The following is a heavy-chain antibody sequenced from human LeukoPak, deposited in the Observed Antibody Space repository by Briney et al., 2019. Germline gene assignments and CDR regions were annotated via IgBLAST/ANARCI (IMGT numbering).Heavy chain of an antibody. V-gene: IGHV4-59*01. D-gene: IGHD3-16*01. Sequence: SETLSLTCTVSGGSISSYYWSWIRQPPGKGLEWIGYIYYSGSTNYNPSLKSRVTISVDTSKNQFSLKLSSVTAADTAVYYCARGDYDYVWGSYGNWFDLWGQGTLVTVSS. CDR2: IYYSGST. CDR1: GGSISSYY. CDR3: ARGDYDYVWGSYGNWFDL. J-gene: IGHJ5*02.